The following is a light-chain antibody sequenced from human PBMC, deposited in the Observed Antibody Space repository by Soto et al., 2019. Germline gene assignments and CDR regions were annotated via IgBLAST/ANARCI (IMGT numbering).Light chain of an antibody. J-gene: IGKJ4*01. CDR1: PSIGNY. CDR3: QERAAA. CDR2: SAS. V-gene: IGKV1-39*01. Sequence: DSQMTQSPSSLSASVGDRVTITCRASPSIGNYLNWYQQKPGKAPKLLIYSASGLHSGVPSRFSGSGSGTYFTLTISNLQPEDFATYYCQERAAAFGGGTRVDIK.